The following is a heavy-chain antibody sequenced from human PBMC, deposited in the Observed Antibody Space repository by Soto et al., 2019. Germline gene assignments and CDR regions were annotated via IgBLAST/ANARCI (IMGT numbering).Heavy chain of an antibody. CDR3: ARVTESDAFDI. CDR1: SSSITSTNC. J-gene: IGHJ3*02. Sequence: SESLSLTCALPSSSITSTNCWSWVRQPPGKGLWWIGEIYHSGSTNYNPSLKSRVTISVDKSKNQFSLKLSSVTAADTAVYYCARVTESDAFDIWGQGTMVT. CDR2: IYHSGST. V-gene: IGHV4-4*02.